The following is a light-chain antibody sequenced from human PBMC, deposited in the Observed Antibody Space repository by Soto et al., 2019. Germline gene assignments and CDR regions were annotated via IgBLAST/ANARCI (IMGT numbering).Light chain of an antibody. CDR3: QHHNSYSQT. V-gene: IGKV1-5*01. CDR1: QSIRYY. Sequence: DIQLTQSPPTLSASVGDRVTITCRASQSIRYYLAWYQQMPGKAPKLLIYGASSLQSGVPSRFSGSGSGTELTLIISSLQPDDFATYFCQHHNSYSQTFGQGTKV. J-gene: IGKJ1*01. CDR2: GAS.